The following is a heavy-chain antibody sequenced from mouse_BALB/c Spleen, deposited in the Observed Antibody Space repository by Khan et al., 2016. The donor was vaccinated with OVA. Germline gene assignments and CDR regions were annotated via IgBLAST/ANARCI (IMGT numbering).Heavy chain of an antibody. V-gene: IGHV3-2*02. J-gene: IGHJ3*01. CDR3: ARWFAY. Sequence: EVQLQESGPGLVKPSQSLSLTCTVTGYSITSDYAWNWIRQFPGNKLEWMGYMPYSGSTSYNPSLKSRTSITRDTSKNQFFLHLNSVTSEDTATYYCARWFAYWGQGTLVTVSA. CDR2: MPYSGST. CDR1: GYSITSDYA.